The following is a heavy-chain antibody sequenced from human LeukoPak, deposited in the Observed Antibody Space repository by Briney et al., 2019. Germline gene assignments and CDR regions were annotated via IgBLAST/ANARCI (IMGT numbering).Heavy chain of an antibody. CDR1: GFTFSNYA. CDR3: ARGAMTERTFDI. CDR2: IWYDGINK. J-gene: IGHJ3*02. Sequence: PGGSLRLSCAASGFTFSNYAMHWVRQAPGKGLEWVAVIWYDGINKYYADSVKGRFTISRDNSKNTLSVQVNSLRVEDTAVYYCARGAMTERTFDIWGQGTKVTVSS. V-gene: IGHV3-33*08. D-gene: IGHD2-2*01.